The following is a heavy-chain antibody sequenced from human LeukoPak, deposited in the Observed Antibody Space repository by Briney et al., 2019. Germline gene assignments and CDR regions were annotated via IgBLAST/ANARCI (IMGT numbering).Heavy chain of an antibody. D-gene: IGHD3-10*01. V-gene: IGHV3-53*05. CDR3: ARDRAGTLSWVEFDL. CDR1: GFTVSGTY. Sequence: GGSLRLSCAASGFTVSGTYMDWVRQAPGKGLKWVSVIYGGGGTVYADSVKGRFTISRDNSKNSLRTEDSAVYYCARDRAGTLSWVEFDLWGQGTLVTVSS. CDR2: IYGGGGT. J-gene: IGHJ5*02.